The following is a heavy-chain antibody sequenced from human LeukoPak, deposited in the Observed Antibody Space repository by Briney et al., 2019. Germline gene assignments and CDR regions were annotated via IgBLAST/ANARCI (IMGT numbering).Heavy chain of an antibody. J-gene: IGHJ5*02. CDR2: IYTSGST. D-gene: IGHD1-26*01. CDR3: ARVHSLVGWFDP. CDR1: GGSISSGSYY. Sequence: SQTLSLTCTVSGGSISSGSYYWSWPRQPAGKGLEWIGRIYTSGSTNYNPSLKSRVTISVDTSKNQFSLKLSSVTAADTAVYYCARVHSLVGWFDPWGQGTLVTVSS. V-gene: IGHV4-61*02.